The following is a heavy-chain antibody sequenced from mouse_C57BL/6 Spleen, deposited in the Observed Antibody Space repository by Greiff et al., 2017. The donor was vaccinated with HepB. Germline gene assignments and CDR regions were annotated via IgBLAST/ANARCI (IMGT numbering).Heavy chain of an antibody. D-gene: IGHD4-1*01. J-gene: IGHJ2*01. Sequence: QVQLQQSGAELVKPGASVKISCKASGYAFSSYWMNWVKQRPGKGLEWIGQIYPGDGDTNYNGKFKGKAPLTADKSSRTAYMQLSSLTSEDSAVYVCARGEALTGSYYFDYWGQGTTLTVSS. V-gene: IGHV1-80*01. CDR1: GYAFSSYW. CDR3: ARGEALTGSYYFDY. CDR2: IYPGDGDT.